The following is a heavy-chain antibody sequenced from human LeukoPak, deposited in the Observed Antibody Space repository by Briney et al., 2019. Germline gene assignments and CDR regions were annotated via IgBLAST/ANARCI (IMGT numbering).Heavy chain of an antibody. D-gene: IGHD4-17*01. CDR1: GGSISSYY. J-gene: IGHJ4*02. Sequence: SETLSLTSTVSGGSISSYYWSWIRQPPGKGLEWIGYIYTSGSTNYNPSLKSRVTISVDTSKNQYSLKLSSVTAADTAVYYCARLYGCHFDYWGQGTLVTGSS. CDR3: ARLYGCHFDY. V-gene: IGHV4-4*09. CDR2: IYTSGST.